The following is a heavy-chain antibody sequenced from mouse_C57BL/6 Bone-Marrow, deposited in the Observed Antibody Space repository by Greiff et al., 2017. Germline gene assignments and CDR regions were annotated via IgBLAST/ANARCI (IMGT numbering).Heavy chain of an antibody. CDR2: IDPETGGT. V-gene: IGHV1-15*01. D-gene: IGHD1-1*01. J-gene: IGHJ2*01. Sequence: QVQLKESGAELVRPGASVTLSCKASGYTFTDYEMHWVKQTPVHGLEWIGAIDPETGGTAYNQKFKGKAILTADKSSSTAYMELRSLTSEDSAVYYCTVTTVVADDWGQGTTLTVSS. CDR1: GYTFTDYE. CDR3: TVTTVVADD.